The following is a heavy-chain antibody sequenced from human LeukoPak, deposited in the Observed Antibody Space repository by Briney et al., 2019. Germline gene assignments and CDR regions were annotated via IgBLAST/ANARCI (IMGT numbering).Heavy chain of an antibody. J-gene: IGHJ4*02. CDR3: ASEGYTSGLPAY. V-gene: IGHV3-11*01. Sequence: GGSLRLSCAASGFIFSDYYMTWIRQAPGKGLEWISYISGSGSTICYADFVKGRFTVSRDNAKKSLYLHMNNLRVEDTAVYYCASEGYTSGLPAYWGQGTQVTVSS. D-gene: IGHD3-16*02. CDR2: ISGSGSTI. CDR1: GFIFSDYY.